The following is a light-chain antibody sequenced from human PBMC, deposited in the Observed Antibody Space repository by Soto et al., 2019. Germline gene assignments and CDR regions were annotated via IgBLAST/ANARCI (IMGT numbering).Light chain of an antibody. CDR2: AAS. CDR1: QSISTY. CDR3: QQNFSIPIT. Sequence: IQMNKSPSSLSACVRDRVTITCRASQSISTYLNWYHQKKGKAPDLLIYAASSLKSGVPSRFSGSGYGTHFTLTITGLQPADFATYYCQQNFSIPITFGQGTRLEIK. V-gene: IGKV1-39*01. J-gene: IGKJ5*01.